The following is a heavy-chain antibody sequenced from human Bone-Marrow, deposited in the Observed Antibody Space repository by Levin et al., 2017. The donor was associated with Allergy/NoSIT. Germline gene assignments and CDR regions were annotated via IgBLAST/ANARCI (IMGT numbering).Heavy chain of an antibody. CDR2: INNRGNT. CDR3: ARDKFCSDTTGVQGWFDS. D-gene: IGHD2-15*01. V-gene: IGHV4-34*01. J-gene: IGHJ5*01. Sequence: PSETLSLTCAVSGSSFSGYYWSWIRQPRGKGLEWIGEINNRGNTDYNPSLKSRVAISVDTSRNQFSLKLNSVTAADTAVYYCARDKFCSDTTGVQGWFDSWGPGTLVTVSS. CDR1: GSSFSGYY.